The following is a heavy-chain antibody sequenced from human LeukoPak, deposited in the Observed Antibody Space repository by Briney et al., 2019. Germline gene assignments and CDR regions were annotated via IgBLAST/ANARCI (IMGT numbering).Heavy chain of an antibody. CDR1: GFTFSSYA. J-gene: IGHJ4*02. D-gene: IGHD3-16*02. V-gene: IGHV3-23*01. CDR3: AKAQYDYVWGSYRLAYLDY. CDR2: ISGSGGST. Sequence: PGRSLRLSCAASGFTFSSYAMSCVRQAPGKGLEWVSAISGSGGSTYYADSVKGRFTISRDNSKNTLYLQMNSLRAEDTAVYYCAKAQYDYVWGSYRLAYLDYWGQGTLVTVSS.